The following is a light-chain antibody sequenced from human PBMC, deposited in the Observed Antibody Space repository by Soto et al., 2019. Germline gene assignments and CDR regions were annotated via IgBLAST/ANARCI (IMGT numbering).Light chain of an antibody. Sequence: QSALTQPRSVSGSPGQSVTISCTGASSDVGGYNYVSWYQQHPGKAPKLMIYDVSKRPSGVPDRFSGSKSGNPASLTISGLQTEDEADYYCCSYAGRYTDVFGTGTKVTV. CDR2: DVS. V-gene: IGLV2-11*01. CDR3: CSYAGRYTDV. CDR1: SSDVGGYNY. J-gene: IGLJ1*01.